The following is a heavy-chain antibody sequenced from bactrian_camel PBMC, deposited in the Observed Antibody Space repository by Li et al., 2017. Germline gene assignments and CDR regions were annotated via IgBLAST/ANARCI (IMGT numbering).Heavy chain of an antibody. CDR2: TDSDGTIT. CDR3: AARYQGGFGLGGLCTDVLGDFPY. J-gene: IGHJ4*01. D-gene: IGHD5*01. CDR1: RYTYSRYC. V-gene: IGHV3S31*01. Sequence: DVQLVESGGGSVQAGGSLRLSCVASRYTYSRYCMGWFRQTPGKERVGVAATDSDGTITYADSVKGRFTISLDRAKKTLYLQMNSLKLDDTAMYYCAARYQGGFGLGGLCTDVLGDFPYWGQGTQVTVSS.